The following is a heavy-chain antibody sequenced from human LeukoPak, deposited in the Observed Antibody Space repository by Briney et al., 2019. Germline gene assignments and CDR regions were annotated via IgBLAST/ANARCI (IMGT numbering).Heavy chain of an antibody. CDR1: GFPVSGYY. CDR3: ARMLISSGYYVDY. D-gene: IGHD3-22*01. CDR2: IYSGGTT. J-gene: IGHJ4*02. V-gene: IGHV3-53*01. Sequence: PGGSLRLSCAASGFPVSGYYMSWVRQAPGKGLDWVSVIYSGGTTYDADSVKGRFTIPRDESKNMLYLQMNSLRAEDTAIYYCARMLISSGYYVDYWGQGTLVTVSS.